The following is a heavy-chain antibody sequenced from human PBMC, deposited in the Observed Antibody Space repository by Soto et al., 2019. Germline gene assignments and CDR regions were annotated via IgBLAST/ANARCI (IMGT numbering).Heavy chain of an antibody. CDR2: IYYSGIT. CDR1: GGSISSYY. D-gene: IGHD1-20*01. J-gene: IGHJ6*02. V-gene: IGHV4-59*01. CDR3: ARYKSNYYYGMDV. Sequence: QVQLQESGPGLVKPSETLSLTCTVSGGSISSYYWSWIRQPPGNGLEWIGYIYYSGITNYNPSPKSRVTISVDTSKKQFSLKLSSWTAADTDVYYCARYKSNYYYGMDVWGQGTTVTVSS.